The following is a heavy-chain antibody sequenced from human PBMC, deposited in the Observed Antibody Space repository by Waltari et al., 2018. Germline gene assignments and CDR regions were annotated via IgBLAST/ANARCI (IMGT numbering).Heavy chain of an antibody. Sequence: QVQLVQSGAEVRKPGASVRVSCGTSGYRFNDFYIHWLRQAAGHGLEFLGRINPNSDGTHYAEKFRARVTVTRDMSTSTAYLELDSLRSDDTAVYYCARGEEGSGMYYKFWGQGTLVTVSS. J-gene: IGHJ1*01. D-gene: IGHD3-10*01. CDR2: INPNSDGT. CDR3: ARGEEGSGMYYKF. CDR1: GYRFNDFY. V-gene: IGHV1-2*02.